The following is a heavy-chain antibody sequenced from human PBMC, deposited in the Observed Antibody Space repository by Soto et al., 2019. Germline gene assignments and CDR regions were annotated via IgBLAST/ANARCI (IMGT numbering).Heavy chain of an antibody. CDR1: GFTFSSFW. J-gene: IGHJ3*01. V-gene: IGHV3-7*01. CDR3: ARELVAGTGYDAFDV. D-gene: IGHD6-19*01. Sequence: GSLRLSCAASGFTFSSFWMSWVLHTPGKGLEGVANMKQDGSARYYVDSVKGRFTISGDSAKNSLYLQMNSLRAEDTAVYYCARELVAGTGYDAFDVWGHGTMVTVSS. CDR2: MKQDGSAR.